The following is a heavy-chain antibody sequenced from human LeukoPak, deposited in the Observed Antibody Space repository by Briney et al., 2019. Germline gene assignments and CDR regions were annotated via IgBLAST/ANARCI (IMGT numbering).Heavy chain of an antibody. CDR3: ASYPRYSSSPPFDY. D-gene: IGHD6-19*01. V-gene: IGHV1-2*02. CDR2: INPNTGGT. Sequence: GASMKVSCKASGYTFTGYYMHWVRQAPGQGLEWMGWINPNTGGTNYAQKFRGRVTMTRDTTISTAYMELSRLTSDDTAVYFCASYPRYSSSPPFDYWGQGTLVTVSS. J-gene: IGHJ4*02. CDR1: GYTFTGYY.